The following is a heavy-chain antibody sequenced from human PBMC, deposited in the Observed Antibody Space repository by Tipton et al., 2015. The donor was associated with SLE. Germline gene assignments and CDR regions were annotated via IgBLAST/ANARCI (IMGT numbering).Heavy chain of an antibody. CDR3: ARSYNWNYGGVWFDP. V-gene: IGHV1-46*01. J-gene: IGHJ5*02. Sequence: QSGAEVKKPGASVKVSCKASGYTFTSYYMHWVRQAPGQGLEWMGIINPSGGSTSYAQKFQGRVTMTRDTSTSTVYMELSSLRSEDTAVYYCARSYNWNYGGVWFDPGGQGTLVTVSS. CDR1: GYTFTSYY. D-gene: IGHD1-7*01. CDR2: INPSGGST.